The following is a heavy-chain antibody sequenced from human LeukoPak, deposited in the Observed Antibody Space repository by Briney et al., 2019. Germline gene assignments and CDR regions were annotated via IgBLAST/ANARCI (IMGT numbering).Heavy chain of an antibody. CDR3: ARRWIAAAARGWFDP. D-gene: IGHD6-13*01. CDR2: IYYSGST. Sequence: PSETLSLTCTVSGGSISSSSYYWGWLRQPPGKGLEWIGSIYYSGSTYYNPSLKSRVTISVDTSKNQFSLKLSSVTAADTAVYYCARRWIAAAARGWFDPWGQGTLVTVSS. V-gene: IGHV4-39*01. CDR1: GGSISSSSYY. J-gene: IGHJ5*02.